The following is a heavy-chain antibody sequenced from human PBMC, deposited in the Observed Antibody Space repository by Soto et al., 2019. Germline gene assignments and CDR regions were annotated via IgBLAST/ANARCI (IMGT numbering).Heavy chain of an antibody. Sequence: ASVKVSCKASGYTFTNYGIAWVRQAPGQGLEWMGWINAYNGNTNYAQKLQGRVTMTTDTSTSTAYMELSSLRSEDTAVYYCARAIAAVFDAFDIWGQGTMVTVS. CDR1: GYTFTNYG. D-gene: IGHD6-13*01. J-gene: IGHJ3*02. CDR2: INAYNGNT. V-gene: IGHV1-18*01. CDR3: ARAIAAVFDAFDI.